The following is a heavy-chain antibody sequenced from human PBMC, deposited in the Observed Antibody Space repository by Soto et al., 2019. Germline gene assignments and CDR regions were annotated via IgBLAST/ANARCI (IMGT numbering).Heavy chain of an antibody. CDR3: ARHALPYCGGDCYSEGYYYYGMDV. CDR2: IDPSDSYT. CDR1: GYSFTSYW. J-gene: IGHJ6*02. D-gene: IGHD2-21*02. V-gene: IGHV5-10-1*01. Sequence: GESLKISCKGSGYSFTSYWISWVRQMPGKGLEWMGRIDPSDSYTNYSPSFQGHVTISADKSISTAYLQWSSLKASDTAMYYCARHALPYCGGDCYSEGYYYYGMDVWGQGTTVTVSS.